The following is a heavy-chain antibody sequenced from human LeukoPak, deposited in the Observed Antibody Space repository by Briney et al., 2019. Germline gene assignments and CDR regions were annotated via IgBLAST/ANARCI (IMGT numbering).Heavy chain of an antibody. V-gene: IGHV1-2*02. CDR1: GYTFTGYY. CDR3: ARDRGGYDFVVDY. D-gene: IGHD5-12*01. J-gene: IGHJ4*02. Sequence: ASVKVSCKASGYTFTGYYMHWVRQAPGQGLEWMGWINPNSGGTNYAQKFQGRVTMTRDTSISKAYMELSRLRSDDTAVYYCARDRGGYDFVVDYWGQGTLVTVSS. CDR2: INPNSGGT.